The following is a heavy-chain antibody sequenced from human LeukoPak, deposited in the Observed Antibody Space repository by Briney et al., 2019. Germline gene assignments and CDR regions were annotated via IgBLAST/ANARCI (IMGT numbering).Heavy chain of an antibody. CDR2: IKSKTDGGTT. CDR1: GFTFSNAW. Sequence: PGGSLRLSCAASGFTFSNAWMSWVRQAPGKGLEWVGRIKSKTDGGTTDYAAPVKGRFTISRDDSKNTLYLQMNSLKTEDTAVYYCTTDLTTVVTNAFDIWGQGTMVTVSS. J-gene: IGHJ3*02. CDR3: TTDLTTVVTNAFDI. V-gene: IGHV3-15*01. D-gene: IGHD4-23*01.